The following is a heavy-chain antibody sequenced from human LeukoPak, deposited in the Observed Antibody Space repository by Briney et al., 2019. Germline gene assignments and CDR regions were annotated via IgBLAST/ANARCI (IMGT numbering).Heavy chain of an antibody. V-gene: IGHV3-48*03. CDR3: ASLNCSSTSCLGMDV. CDR2: ISSSGSTI. J-gene: IGHJ6*04. Sequence: GGSPRLSCAASGFTFSSYEMNWVRQAPGKGLEWVSYISSSGSTIYYADSVKGRFTISRDNAKNSLYLQMNSLRAEDTAVYYCASLNCSSTSCLGMDVWGKGTTVTVSS. D-gene: IGHD2-2*01. CDR1: GFTFSSYE.